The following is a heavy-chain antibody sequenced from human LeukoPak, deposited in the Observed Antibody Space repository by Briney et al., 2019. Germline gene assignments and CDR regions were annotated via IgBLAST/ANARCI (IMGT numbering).Heavy chain of an antibody. Sequence: PETLSLTCAVYGGSFSGYYWSWIRQPPGKGLEWIGEINHSGSTNYNPSLKSRVTISVDKSKNQFSLKLSSVTAADTAVYYCARSYGYYGMDVWDQGTTVTVS. CDR3: ARSYGYYGMDV. CDR1: GGSFSGYY. D-gene: IGHD4-17*01. J-gene: IGHJ6*02. CDR2: INHSGST. V-gene: IGHV4-34*01.